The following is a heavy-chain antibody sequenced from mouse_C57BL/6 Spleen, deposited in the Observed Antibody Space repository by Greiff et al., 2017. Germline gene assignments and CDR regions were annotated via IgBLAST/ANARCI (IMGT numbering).Heavy chain of an antibody. J-gene: IGHJ2*01. CDR2: IYPGDGDT. CDR3: SRAGGSFCDC. D-gene: IGHD1-1*02. Sequence: QVQLQQSGPELVKPGASVKISCKASGYAFSSSWMKWVKQRPGRGLEWIGRIYPGDGDTNYNGQFKGLATLTADKSSSTAYMQLSSLTSADSAVYFCSRAGGSFCDCWGQCTTLTVS. CDR1: GYAFSSSW. V-gene: IGHV1-82*01.